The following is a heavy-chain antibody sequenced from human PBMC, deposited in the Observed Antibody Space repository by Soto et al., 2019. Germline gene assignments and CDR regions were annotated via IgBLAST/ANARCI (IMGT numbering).Heavy chain of an antibody. J-gene: IGHJ5*02. Sequence: QVQLQQWGAGLLKPSETLSLTCAVYGGSFSGYYWSWIRQPPGKGLERIGEINHSGSTNYNPSLKCRVTISVDTYKNQFSLKLSSVTAADTAVYYCARGVLWFGESSWFDPWGQGTLVTVSS. CDR3: ARGVLWFGESSWFDP. V-gene: IGHV4-34*01. D-gene: IGHD3-10*01. CDR2: INHSGST. CDR1: GGSFSGYY.